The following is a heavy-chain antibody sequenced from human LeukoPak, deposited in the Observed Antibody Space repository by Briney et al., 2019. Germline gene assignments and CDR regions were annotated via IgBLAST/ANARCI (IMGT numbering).Heavy chain of an antibody. D-gene: IGHD3-22*01. V-gene: IGHV3-7*03. CDR3: ATPLDYFDMSDSHQGGD. J-gene: IGHJ4*02. CDR1: GFTFSRHW. Sequence: GGSLRLSCAGSGFTFSRHWMTWVRQAPGKGLEWVANIKHDGSEKNYVDSVKGRFTISRDNAKNSLYLQMNSLRAEDTAVYYCATPLDYFDMSDSHQGGDWGQGTLVTVSS. CDR2: IKHDGSEK.